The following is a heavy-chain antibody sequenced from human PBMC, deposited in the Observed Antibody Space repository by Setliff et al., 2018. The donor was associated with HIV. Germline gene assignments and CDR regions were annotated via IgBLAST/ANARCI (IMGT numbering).Heavy chain of an antibody. D-gene: IGHD5-18*01. V-gene: IGHV3-7*01. CDR1: GFTFSSYW. J-gene: IGHJ4*02. CDR2: IKQDGSEK. Sequence: PGGSLRLSCAGSGFTFSSYWMSWVRQAPGKGLEWVANIKQDGSEKYYVDSVKGRFTISRDNAKNSLYLQMNSLRADDTSVYYCARIQNHAWDYWGQGQWSPSPQ. CDR3: ARIQNHAWDY.